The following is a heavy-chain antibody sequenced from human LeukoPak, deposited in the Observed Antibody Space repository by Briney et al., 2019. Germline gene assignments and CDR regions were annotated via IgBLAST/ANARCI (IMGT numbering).Heavy chain of an antibody. J-gene: IGHJ5*02. Sequence: SETLSLTCTVSGGSISSYYWSWIRQPAGKGLEWMGRIYTSGSTNYNPSLKSRVTMSVDTSKNQFSLKLSSVTAADTAVYYCAVYLWFGAEGWFDPWGQGTLVTVSS. D-gene: IGHD3-10*01. CDR3: AVYLWFGAEGWFDP. CDR2: IYTSGST. V-gene: IGHV4-4*07. CDR1: GGSISSYY.